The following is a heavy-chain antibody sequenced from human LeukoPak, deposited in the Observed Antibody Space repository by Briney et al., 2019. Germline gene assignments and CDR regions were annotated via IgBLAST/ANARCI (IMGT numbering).Heavy chain of an antibody. J-gene: IGHJ4*02. Sequence: ASVKVSCKASGYTFSSFDITWVRQAPGQGLEWMGWISANNGNTNYAQKLQGRVTMTTDTSTSTAYMELRSLRSDDTAVYYCAGGYCTGNSCYYFDYWGQGTLVTVSS. CDR1: GYTFSSFD. D-gene: IGHD2-15*01. V-gene: IGHV1-18*01. CDR3: AGGYCTGNSCYYFDY. CDR2: ISANNGNT.